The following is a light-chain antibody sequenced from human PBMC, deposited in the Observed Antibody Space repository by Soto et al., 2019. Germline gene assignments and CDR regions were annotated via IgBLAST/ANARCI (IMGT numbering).Light chain of an antibody. CDR2: GAS. CDR1: QSVSSNF. Sequence: EIWLTQSPGTLSLSPGERATLSCRASQSVSSNFLAWYQEKPCQAPRLLIYGASSRATGIPDRFSGSGSGTDFTLTISRLEPADFAVYYCRQYGRSLQFAFGGGTKVDIK. V-gene: IGKV3-20*01. J-gene: IGKJ4*01. CDR3: RQYGRSLQFA.